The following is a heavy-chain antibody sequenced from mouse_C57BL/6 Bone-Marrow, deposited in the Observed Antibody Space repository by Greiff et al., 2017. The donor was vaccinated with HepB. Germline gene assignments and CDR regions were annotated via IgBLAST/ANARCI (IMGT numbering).Heavy chain of an antibody. D-gene: IGHD2-2*01. Sequence: VQLQQSGAELARPGASVKLSCKASGYTFTSYGISWVKQRTGQGLEWIGEIYPRSGNTYYNEKFKGKATLTADKSSSTAYMELRSLTSEDSAVYFCAREGPMVTTGSNWDYWGQGTTLTVSS. V-gene: IGHV1-81*01. CDR1: GYTFTSYG. J-gene: IGHJ2*01. CDR3: AREGPMVTTGSNWDY. CDR2: IYPRSGNT.